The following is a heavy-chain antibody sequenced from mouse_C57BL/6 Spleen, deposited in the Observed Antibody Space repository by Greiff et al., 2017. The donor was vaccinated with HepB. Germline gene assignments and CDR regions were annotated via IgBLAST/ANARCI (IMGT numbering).Heavy chain of an antibody. CDR2: IYPGDGDT. J-gene: IGHJ4*01. CDR1: GYAFSSSW. D-gene: IGHD2-3*01. Sequence: QVQLKQSGPELVKPGASVKISCKASGYAFSSSWMNWVKQRPGKGLEWIGRIYPGDGDTNYNGKFKGKATLTADKSSSTAYMQLSSLTSEDSAVYFCGRWLLRNYAMDYWGQGTSVTVSS. V-gene: IGHV1-82*01. CDR3: GRWLLRNYAMDY.